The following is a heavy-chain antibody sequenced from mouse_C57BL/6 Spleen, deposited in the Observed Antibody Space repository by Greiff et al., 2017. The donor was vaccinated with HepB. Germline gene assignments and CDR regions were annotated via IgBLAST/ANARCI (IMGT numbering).Heavy chain of an antibody. CDR3: ARVKEYYYGSSPWYFDV. D-gene: IGHD1-1*01. J-gene: IGHJ1*03. Sequence: ESGPGLVKPSQSLSLTCSVTGYSITSGYYWNWIRQFPGNKLEWMGYISYDGSNNYNPSLKNRISITRDTSKNQFFLKLNSVTTEDTATYYCARVKEYYYGSSPWYFDVWGTGTTVTVSS. V-gene: IGHV3-6*01. CDR1: GYSITSGYY. CDR2: ISYDGSN.